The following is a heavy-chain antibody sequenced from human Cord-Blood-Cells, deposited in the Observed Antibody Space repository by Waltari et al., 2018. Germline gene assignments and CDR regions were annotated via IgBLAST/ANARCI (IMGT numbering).Heavy chain of an antibody. CDR1: GGTFSSYA. CDR2: IIPSLGIA. Sequence: QVQLVQSGAEVKKPGSSVKVSCKASGGTFSSYAISWVRQAPGQGLEWMGGIIPSLGIANYAQKCQGRVTITADKSTSTAYMELSSLRSEDTAVYYCARDRPTTGTKEDDYYYYMDVWGKGTTVTVSS. J-gene: IGHJ6*03. CDR3: ARDRPTTGTKEDDYYYYMDV. D-gene: IGHD4-17*01. V-gene: IGHV1-69*10.